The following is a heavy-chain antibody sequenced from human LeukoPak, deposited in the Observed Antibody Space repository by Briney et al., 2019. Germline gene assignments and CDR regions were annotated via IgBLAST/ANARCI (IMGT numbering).Heavy chain of an antibody. J-gene: IGHJ6*03. V-gene: IGHV3-74*01. CDR3: AKEVEGYQLLSRKYYYYYMDV. D-gene: IGHD2/OR15-2a*01. Sequence: PGGSLRLSCAASGFTFSSYWMHWVRQAPGKGLVWVSRINSDGSTTNYADSVKGRFTISRDKSKNTLYLQMNSLRAEDTAVYYCAKEVEGYQLLSRKYYYYYMDVWGKGTTVTISS. CDR1: GFTFSSYW. CDR2: INSDGSTT.